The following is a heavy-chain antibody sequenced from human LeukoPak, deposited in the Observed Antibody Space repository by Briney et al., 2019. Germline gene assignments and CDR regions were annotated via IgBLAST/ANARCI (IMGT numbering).Heavy chain of an antibody. CDR2: IYDSGST. V-gene: IGHV4-59*01. Sequence: SETLSLTCTVSGGSISSYYWSWIRQPPGKGLEWIGYIYDSGSTNYNPSLRSRVTISIDTSKNQFSLKLSSVTAADTAVYYCATTPYGLYNWFDPWGQGTLVTVSS. D-gene: IGHD4-17*01. J-gene: IGHJ5*02. CDR1: GGSISSYY. CDR3: ATTPYGLYNWFDP.